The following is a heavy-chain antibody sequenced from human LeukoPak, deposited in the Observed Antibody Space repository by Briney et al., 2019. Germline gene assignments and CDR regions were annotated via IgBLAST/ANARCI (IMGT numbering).Heavy chain of an antibody. D-gene: IGHD3-10*01. V-gene: IGHV3-23*01. CDR1: GFTFSSYA. J-gene: IGHJ4*02. Sequence: GGSLRLCCAASGFTFSSYAMSWVRQAPGKGLEWVSAISGSGGSTYYADSVKGRFSISRDNSKNTLYLQMNSLRAEDTAVYYCARDSSGIDYWGQGTLVTVSS. CDR3: ARDSSGIDY. CDR2: ISGSGGST.